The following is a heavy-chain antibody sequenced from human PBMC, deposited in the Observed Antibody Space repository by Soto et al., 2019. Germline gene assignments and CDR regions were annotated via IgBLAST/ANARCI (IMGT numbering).Heavy chain of an antibody. CDR2: IDPSDSYT. CDR3: ARSRIYDSSGYYPYYFDY. Sequence: GESLKNSYKGSGYSFTSYWISWGRQMPGKGLEWMGRIDPSDSYTNYSPSFQGHVTISADKYISTAYLQWSSLKASDTAMYYCARSRIYDSSGYYPYYFDYRGQRTLVTVFS. J-gene: IGHJ4*02. D-gene: IGHD3-22*01. CDR1: GYSFTSYW. V-gene: IGHV5-10-1*01.